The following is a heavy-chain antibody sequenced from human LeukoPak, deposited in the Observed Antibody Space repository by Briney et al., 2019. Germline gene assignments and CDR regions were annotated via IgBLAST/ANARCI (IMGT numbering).Heavy chain of an antibody. Sequence: PGGSLRLSCAASGFTFSNAWMNWIRQPPGKGLEWIGEINHSGGTNYNPSLKSRVTISVDTSKNQFSLKLSSVTAADTAVYYCARGRRYCSGGSCYSPRNIDYWGQGTLVTVSS. J-gene: IGHJ4*02. CDR1: GFTFSNAW. V-gene: IGHV4-34*01. CDR2: INHSGGT. CDR3: ARGRRYCSGGSCYSPRNIDY. D-gene: IGHD2-15*01.